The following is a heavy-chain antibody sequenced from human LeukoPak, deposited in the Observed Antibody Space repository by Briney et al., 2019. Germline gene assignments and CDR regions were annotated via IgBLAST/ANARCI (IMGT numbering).Heavy chain of an antibody. J-gene: IGHJ3*02. CDR2: INPDDKSA. D-gene: IGHD2/OR15-2a*01. Sequence: GGSLRLSCAASGFTFSKYWLHWLRQAPGKGLVWVTRINPDDKSASYADSVKGRFTIARDDARKTLYLQMNSLRAEDTAVYYCLTIVETTFDAFDIWGQGTMVTVSS. V-gene: IGHV3-74*01. CDR1: GFTFSKYW. CDR3: LTIVETTFDAFDI.